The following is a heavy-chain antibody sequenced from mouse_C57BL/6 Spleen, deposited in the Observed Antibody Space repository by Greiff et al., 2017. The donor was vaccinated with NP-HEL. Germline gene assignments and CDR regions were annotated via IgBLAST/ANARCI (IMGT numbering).Heavy chain of an antibody. V-gene: IGHV1-42*01. CDR3: ARGYYDYDGPYFDY. D-gene: IGHD2-4*01. J-gene: IGHJ2*01. CDR2: INPSTGGT. Sequence: EVQLVESGPELVKPGASVKISCKASGYSFTGYYMNWVKQSPEKSLEWIGEINPSTGGTTYNQKFKAKATLTVDKSSSTAYMQLKSLTSEDSAVYYCARGYYDYDGPYFDYWGQGTTLTVSS. CDR1: GYSFTGYY.